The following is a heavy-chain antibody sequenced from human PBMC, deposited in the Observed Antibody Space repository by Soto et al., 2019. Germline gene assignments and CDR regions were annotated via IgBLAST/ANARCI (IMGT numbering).Heavy chain of an antibody. CDR1: GGSISSYY. D-gene: IGHD3-22*01. V-gene: IGHV4-59*01. Sequence: SETLSLTCTVSGGSISSYYWSWIRQPPGKGLEWIGYIYYSGSTNYNPSLKSRVTISVDTSKNQFSLKLSSVTAADTAVYYCARAQYYYDSSGYYRSDYYYGMDVWGQGTTVTVSS. J-gene: IGHJ6*02. CDR3: ARAQYYYDSSGYYRSDYYYGMDV. CDR2: IYYSGST.